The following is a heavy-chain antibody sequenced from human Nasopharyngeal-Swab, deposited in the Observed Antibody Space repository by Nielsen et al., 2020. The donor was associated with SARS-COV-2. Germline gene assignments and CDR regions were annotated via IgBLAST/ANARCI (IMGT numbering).Heavy chain of an antibody. V-gene: IGHV4-59*01. CDR3: ARVVMVYAIYWFDP. J-gene: IGHJ5*02. Sequence: WIRQPPGKGLEWIGYISYSGSTNYNPSLKRRVTISVDTSKNQFSLKLSSVTAADTAVYYCARVVMVYAIYWFDPWGQGTLVTVSS. CDR2: ISYSGST. D-gene: IGHD2-8*01.